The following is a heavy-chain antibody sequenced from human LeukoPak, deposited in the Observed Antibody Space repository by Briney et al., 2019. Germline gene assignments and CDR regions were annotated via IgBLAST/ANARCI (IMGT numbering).Heavy chain of an antibody. CDR1: GFTFNTYW. Sequence: GGSLRLSCAASGFTFNTYWMHWVRRAPGKGLVWVSRIDSDGSSTSYADSVKGRFTISRDDAKNTLYLRMNSLRAEDTAVYYCTRDYDILWGQGTLVTVSS. D-gene: IGHD3-9*01. J-gene: IGHJ4*02. CDR3: TRDYDIL. CDR2: IDSDGSST. V-gene: IGHV3-74*01.